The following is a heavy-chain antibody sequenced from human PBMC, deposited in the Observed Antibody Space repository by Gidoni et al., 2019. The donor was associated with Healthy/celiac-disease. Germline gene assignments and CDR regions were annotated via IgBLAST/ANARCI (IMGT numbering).Heavy chain of an antibody. J-gene: IGHJ6*02. CDR3: ARGVDNRYYYYYGMDV. Sequence: QVQLQESAPGLVKPSETLSLTCTVSGGSISSYYWSWIRQPPGKGLEWIGYIYYSGSTNYNPSLKSRVTISVDTSKNQFSLKLSSVTAADTAVYYCARGVDNRYYYYYGMDVWGQGTTVTVSS. V-gene: IGHV4-59*01. CDR1: GGSISSYY. CDR2: IYYSGST.